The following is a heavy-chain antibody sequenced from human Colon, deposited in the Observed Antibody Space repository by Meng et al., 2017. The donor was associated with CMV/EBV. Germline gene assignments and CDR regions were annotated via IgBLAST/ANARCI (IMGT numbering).Heavy chain of an antibody. CDR3: ARGNTGGDFYFFGLDL. Sequence: GESLKISCSASGFPLSDYYIMWIRQAPGKGLEYVAYISTSGSTAYYADSVMGRLTISRDNINNVVTLHMTSLRGDDAGVYYCARGNTGGDFYFFGLDLWGQGTTVTVSS. J-gene: IGHJ6*02. D-gene: IGHD3-10*01. CDR1: GFPLSDYY. CDR2: ISTSGSTA. V-gene: IGHV3-11*01.